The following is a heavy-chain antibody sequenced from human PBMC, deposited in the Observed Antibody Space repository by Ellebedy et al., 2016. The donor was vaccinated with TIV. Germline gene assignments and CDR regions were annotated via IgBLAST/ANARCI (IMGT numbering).Heavy chain of an antibody. Sequence: MPGGSLRLSCTASGGSISSYYWSWIRQPPGKGLEWIGYISYSGSTNYNPSLKSRVTISVDTSKNQFSLKLSSVTAADTAVYYCARGYSGYDLRFDYWGQGTLVTVSS. J-gene: IGHJ4*02. CDR2: ISYSGST. CDR3: ARGYSGYDLRFDY. D-gene: IGHD5-12*01. CDR1: GGSISSYY. V-gene: IGHV4-59*01.